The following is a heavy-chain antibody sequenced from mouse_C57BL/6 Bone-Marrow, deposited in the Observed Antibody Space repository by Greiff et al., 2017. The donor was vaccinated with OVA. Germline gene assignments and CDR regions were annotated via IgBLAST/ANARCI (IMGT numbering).Heavy chain of an antibody. J-gene: IGHJ3*01. CDR2: INPGSGGT. CDR1: GYAFTNYL. V-gene: IGHV1-54*01. CDR3: ARGGYYSNYAWFAY. D-gene: IGHD2-5*01. Sequence: VQLQQSGAELVRPGTSVKVSCKASGYAFTNYLIEWVKQRPGQGLEWIGVINPGSGGTNYNEKFKGKATLTADKSSSTAYMQLSSLTSEDSAVYFCARGGYYSNYAWFAYWGQGTLVTVSA.